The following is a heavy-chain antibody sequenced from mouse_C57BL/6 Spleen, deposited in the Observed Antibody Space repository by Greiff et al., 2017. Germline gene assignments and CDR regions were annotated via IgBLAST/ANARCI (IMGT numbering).Heavy chain of an antibody. CDR2: FHPYNDDT. D-gene: IGHD2-3*01. CDR1: GYTFTTYP. J-gene: IGHJ3*01. Sequence: VQLQQSGAELVKPGASVKMSCKASGYTFTTYPIEWMKQNHGKSLEWIGTFHPYNDDTTYNEKFKGKATLTVEKSSSTVYLELSRLTSDDSAVYYCARSHDGFGGFAYWGQGTLVTVSA. V-gene: IGHV1-47*01. CDR3: ARSHDGFGGFAY.